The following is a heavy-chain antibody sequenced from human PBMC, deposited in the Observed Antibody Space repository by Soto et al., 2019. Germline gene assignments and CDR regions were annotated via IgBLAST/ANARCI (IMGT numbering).Heavy chain of an antibody. CDR1: GYSFTDYH. Sequence: QVQLVQSGAEVKKPGASVKVSCKASGYSFTDYHIHWVRQAPGQGLEWLGRINPESGGTSTAQKFRGWVSMTRDTSVSTASMELTRLTSDDTAIYYCARGDSTDCSNGVCSFFYNHDMDVWGQGTTVTVSS. J-gene: IGHJ6*02. V-gene: IGHV1-2*04. D-gene: IGHD2-8*01. CDR2: INPESGGT. CDR3: ARGDSTDCSNGVCSFFYNHDMDV.